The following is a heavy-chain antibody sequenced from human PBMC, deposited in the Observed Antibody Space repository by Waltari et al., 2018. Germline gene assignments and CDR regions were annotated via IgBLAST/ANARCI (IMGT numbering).Heavy chain of an antibody. J-gene: IGHJ4*02. CDR1: GLTFHSEV. V-gene: IGHV3-23*01. Sequence: EVQLLESGGGLVRPGGSLRPSCAGSGLTFHSEVMSWVRQPPGKGLEWVSGIGRNGESTYYADSVKGQFTVSRDNSKNTLFLQMNSLRAEDTALYYCAGSRANFGWDYFDYWGQGALVTVSS. CDR2: IGRNGEST. D-gene: IGHD3-10*01. CDR3: AGSRANFGWDYFDY.